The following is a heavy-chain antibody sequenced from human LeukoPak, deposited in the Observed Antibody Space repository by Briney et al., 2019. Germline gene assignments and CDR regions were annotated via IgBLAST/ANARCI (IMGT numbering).Heavy chain of an antibody. CDR2: ISSSGSTI. CDR1: GFTFSDYY. Sequence: GGSLRLSCAASGFTFSDYYMSWIRQAPGKGLEWVSYISSSGSTIYYADSVKGRFTISRDNAKNTLYLQMNSLRAEDTAVYYCARSTYYYDSSGYYSSFDLWGRGTLVTVSS. CDR3: ARSTYYYDSSGYYSSFDL. V-gene: IGHV3-11*04. J-gene: IGHJ2*01. D-gene: IGHD3-22*01.